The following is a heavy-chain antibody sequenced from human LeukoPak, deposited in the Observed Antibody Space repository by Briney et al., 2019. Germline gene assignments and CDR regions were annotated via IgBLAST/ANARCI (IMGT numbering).Heavy chain of an antibody. J-gene: IGHJ6*03. V-gene: IGHV3-21*01. CDR1: GFTFSSYS. D-gene: IGHD6-19*01. CDR3: ARGWDSSGWYDYYYMDV. Sequence: GGSLRLACAGSGFTFSSYSMNWVRQAPGKGLELGSSISSSSSSIYYADSVKGRFTISRDNAKNSLYLQMNSLRAEHTAVYYCARGWDSSGWYDYYYMDVWGKGTTVTVSS. CDR2: ISSSSSSI.